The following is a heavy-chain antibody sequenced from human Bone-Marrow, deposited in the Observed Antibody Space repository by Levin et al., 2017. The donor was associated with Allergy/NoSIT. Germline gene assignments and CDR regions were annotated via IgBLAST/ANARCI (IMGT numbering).Heavy chain of an antibody. CDR2: SRNKANSYIA. J-gene: IGHJ4*02. D-gene: IGHD5-18*01. V-gene: IGHV3-72*01. CDR3: AREGVDIAMAFDY. Sequence: GESLKISCAASGFTFSGHYMDWVRQAPGKGLEWVGRSRNKANSYIAEYAASVIGRFTISRDDSKNSLYLQMNSLNTEDTAVYYCAREGVDIAMAFDYWGQGTLLTVSS. CDR1: GFTFSGHY.